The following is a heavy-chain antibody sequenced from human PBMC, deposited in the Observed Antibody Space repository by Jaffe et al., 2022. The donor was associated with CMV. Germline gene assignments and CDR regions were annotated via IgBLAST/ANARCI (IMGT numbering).Heavy chain of an antibody. Sequence: EVQVVESGGGLVQPGGSLRLSCAVSGFTFRSFWMSWVRQAPGKGLEWVANIREDGGEKNYVDSVKGRVTISRDNAENLLYLEMNSLRVEDTAVYYCAKGGHLDSWGQGTLVTVSS. CDR3: AKGGHLDS. J-gene: IGHJ4*02. V-gene: IGHV3-7*01. CDR2: IREDGGEK. CDR1: GFTFRSFW.